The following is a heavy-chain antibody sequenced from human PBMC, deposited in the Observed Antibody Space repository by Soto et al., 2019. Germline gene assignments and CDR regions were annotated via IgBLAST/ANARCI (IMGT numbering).Heavy chain of an antibody. CDR3: ARDHPGEGAEMFDL. J-gene: IGHJ5*02. V-gene: IGHV1-18*01. D-gene: IGHD3-10*01. CDR2: ISAYNGNI. Sequence: GASVKVSCKASGYTFSNYGISWVRQAPGQGLEWMGWISAYNGNIKFAQKVQGRVTMTTDTFTSTAYMELRSLRSDDTAVYYCARDHPGEGAEMFDLWGQGTLVTVSS. CDR1: GYTFSNYG.